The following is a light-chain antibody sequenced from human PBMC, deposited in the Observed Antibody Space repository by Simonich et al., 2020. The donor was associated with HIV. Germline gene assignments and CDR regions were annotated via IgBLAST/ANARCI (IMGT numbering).Light chain of an antibody. CDR3: QQYYSTPT. CDR2: WAS. CDR1: QSVLYSFNNKNY. V-gene: IGKV4-1*01. J-gene: IGKJ2*01. Sequence: DIVMTQSPDSLAVSLGERATINCKSSQSVLYSFNNKNYLAWYHQKPGQPPKLLIYWASTRESGVPDRFSGSGSGTDFTLTISSLQAEDVAVYYCQQYYSTPTFGQGTKLEIK.